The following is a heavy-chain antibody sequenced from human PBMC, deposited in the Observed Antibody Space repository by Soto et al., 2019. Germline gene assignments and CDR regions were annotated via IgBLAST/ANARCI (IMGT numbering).Heavy chain of an antibody. CDR1: GGTFRTSA. V-gene: IGHV1-69*12. J-gene: IGHJ6*01. CDR3: ARDKFRQQLGGNYYYIMDV. Sequence: QVQLVQSGAEVKKPGSSVKVSCKTSGGTFRTSAISWARQAPGQGLEWMGGIMPVFPTPDYAQKFQGRVTITADESTSTAYMELTSLRSEDTAVYYCARDKFRQQLGGNYYYIMDVWGQGTTVTVSS. CDR2: IMPVFPTP. D-gene: IGHD2-21*01.